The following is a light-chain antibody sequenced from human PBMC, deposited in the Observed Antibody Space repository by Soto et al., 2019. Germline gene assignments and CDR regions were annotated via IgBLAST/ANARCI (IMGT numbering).Light chain of an antibody. CDR1: QTIKNS. V-gene: IGKV1-39*01. CDR2: SAS. Sequence: DIQMSQSPSSLSASVGDRVTITCRASQTIKNSLNWYQQKPGSAPNLLIYSASSLHVGVPSGFSGSKSGPDFTLTISGLQPEDFATYYCQQFYIAPVTFGQGTRLEI. J-gene: IGKJ5*01. CDR3: QQFYIAPVT.